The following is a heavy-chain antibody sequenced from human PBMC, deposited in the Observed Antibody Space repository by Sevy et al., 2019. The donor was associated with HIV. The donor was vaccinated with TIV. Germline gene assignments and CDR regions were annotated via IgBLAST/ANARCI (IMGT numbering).Heavy chain of an antibody. Sequence: GGSLRLSCAASGFTFSSYGMHWVRQAPGKGLEWVAVISYDGSNKYYADSVKGRFTISRDNSKNTLYLQMNSLRAEDTAVYYCAKGHEWFGEFLPPGDYWGQGTLVTVSS. D-gene: IGHD3-10*01. CDR2: ISYDGSNK. CDR3: AKGHEWFGEFLPPGDY. CDR1: GFTFSSYG. J-gene: IGHJ4*02. V-gene: IGHV3-30*18.